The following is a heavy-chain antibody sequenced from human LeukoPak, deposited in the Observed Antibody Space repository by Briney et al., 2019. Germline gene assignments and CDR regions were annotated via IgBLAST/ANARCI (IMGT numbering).Heavy chain of an antibody. CDR1: GYTFTNYG. CDR2: ISAHNGNT. V-gene: IGHV1-18*01. CDR3: SRGGNCIVVSCYPGVPDY. J-gene: IGHJ4*02. Sequence: ASVKVSCKASGYTFTNYGISWVRQAPGQGLEYMGWISAHNGNTNYAQKLQDRVTMTTDTSTGTAYMELKSLRSDDTAGYYCSRGGNCIVVSCYPGVPDYWAREPWSPSP. D-gene: IGHD2-15*01.